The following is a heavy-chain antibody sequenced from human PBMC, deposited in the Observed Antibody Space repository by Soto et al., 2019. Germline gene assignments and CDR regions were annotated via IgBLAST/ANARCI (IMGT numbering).Heavy chain of an antibody. V-gene: IGHV3-11*03. Sequence: GGSLRLSCVASGFTFSDYYMSWVRQAPGKGLEWLSYSSNSGTYTKYAGSVKGRFSISRDNAKNSLYLQINSLRGEDTAVYYCALRRVAYADFWGQGTRVTVSS. CDR3: ALRRVAYADF. CDR1: GFTFSDYY. CDR2: SSNSGTYT. D-gene: IGHD2-2*01. J-gene: IGHJ4*02.